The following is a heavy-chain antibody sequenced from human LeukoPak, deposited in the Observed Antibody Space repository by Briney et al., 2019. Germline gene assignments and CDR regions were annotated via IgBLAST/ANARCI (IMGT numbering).Heavy chain of an antibody. J-gene: IGHJ6*02. D-gene: IGHD6-13*01. CDR3: ARDSRAAALYYYYYGMDV. CDR2: IYSGGST. CDR1: GFTVSSNY. Sequence: GGSLRLSCAASGFTVSSNYMSWVRQAPGKGLEWVSVIYSGGSTYYAVSVKGRLTISSDNSKNTPYLQMNSLRAEGTAVYYCARDSRAAALYYYYYGMDVWGQGTTVTVSS. V-gene: IGHV3-53*01.